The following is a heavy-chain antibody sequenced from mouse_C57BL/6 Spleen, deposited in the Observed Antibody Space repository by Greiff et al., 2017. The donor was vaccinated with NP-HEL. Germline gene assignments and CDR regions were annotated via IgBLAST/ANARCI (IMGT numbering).Heavy chain of an antibody. Sequence: EVKLVESGGGLVKPGGSLKLSCAASGFTFSDYGMHWVRQAPEKGLEWVAYISSGSSTIYYADTVKGRFTISRDNAKNTLFLQMTSLRSEDTAMYYCARTDGSSYVGYWGQGTTLTVSS. CDR1: GFTFSDYG. V-gene: IGHV5-17*01. CDR3: ARTDGSSYVGY. J-gene: IGHJ2*01. CDR2: ISSGSSTI. D-gene: IGHD1-1*01.